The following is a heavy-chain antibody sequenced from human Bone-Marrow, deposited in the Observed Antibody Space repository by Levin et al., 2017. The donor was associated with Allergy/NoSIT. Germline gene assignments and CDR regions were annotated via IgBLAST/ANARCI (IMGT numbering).Heavy chain of an antibody. V-gene: IGHV3-33*01. Sequence: GESLKISCAASGFTFSTYGMHWVRQAPGKGLEWVAVIWYDGNNKYYADSVKGRFTISRDNSRNTLYLQMNSLRAEDTALYYCARDGGYTSGWPDSWGQGTLVTVSS. CDR2: IWYDGNNK. CDR3: ARDGGYTSGWPDS. D-gene: IGHD6-19*01. CDR1: GFTFSTYG. J-gene: IGHJ4*02.